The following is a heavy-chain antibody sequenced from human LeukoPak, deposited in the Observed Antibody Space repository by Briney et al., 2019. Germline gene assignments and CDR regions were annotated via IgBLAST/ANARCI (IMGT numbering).Heavy chain of an antibody. CDR1: GFTFRTYS. V-gene: IGHV3-21*01. CDR2: ITSSSSYI. D-gene: IGHD3-16*01. J-gene: IGHJ4*02. CDR3: ARVNGLYYFDY. Sequence: GGSLRLSCAASGFTFRTYSMNWVRQAPGKGLEWVSSITSSSSYIYYADSVKGRFTISRDNAKNSLYLQMSSLRAEDTAVYYCARVNGLYYFDYWGQGGLVGVSS.